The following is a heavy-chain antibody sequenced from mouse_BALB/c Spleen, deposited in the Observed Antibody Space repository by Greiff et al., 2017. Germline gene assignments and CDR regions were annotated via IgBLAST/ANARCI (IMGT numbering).Heavy chain of an antibody. CDR2: IDPENGDT. V-gene: IGHV14-4*02. Sequence: EVQLQESGAELVRSGASVKLSCTASGFNIKDYYMHWVKQRPEQGLEWIGWIDPENGDTEYAPKFQGKATMTADTSSNTAYLQLSSLTSEDTAVYYCNVDDYDGFAYWGQGTLVTVSA. CDR3: NVDDYDGFAY. CDR1: GFNIKDYY. D-gene: IGHD2-4*01. J-gene: IGHJ3*01.